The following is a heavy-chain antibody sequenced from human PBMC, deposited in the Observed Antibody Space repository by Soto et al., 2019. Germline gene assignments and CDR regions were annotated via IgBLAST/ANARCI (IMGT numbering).Heavy chain of an antibody. CDR2: IYHSGST. J-gene: IGHJ6*01. V-gene: IGHV4-30-2*01. CDR3: AREGYSDTYSYYQTLEV. Sequence: PSETLSLTCAFSVGSITNIATSCTWLRQPPGKGLEWIGYIYHSGSTYYNPSLKSRVAISVDKSKNQFSLNLRSVTAADTAVYYCAREGYSDTYSYYQTLEVWGQGTTVSVSS. CDR1: VGSITNIATS. D-gene: IGHD4-17*01.